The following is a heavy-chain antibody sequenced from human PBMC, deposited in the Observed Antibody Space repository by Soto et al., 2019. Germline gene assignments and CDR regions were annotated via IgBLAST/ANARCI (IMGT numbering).Heavy chain of an antibody. CDR3: ARAGYGFWRGYLPYDY. CDR2: SYYSGST. J-gene: IGHJ4*02. D-gene: IGHD3-3*01. V-gene: IGHV4-59*01. Sequence: SVTLPLTCTVSAGSLSSYYWSWLRRPPGQGLEWLGYSYYSGSTNYSPSLKTRVTIPAHRSQNRFSLNLSFFTAADPVASCCARAGYGFWRGYLPYDYLGQATLVTVAS. CDR1: AGSLSSYY.